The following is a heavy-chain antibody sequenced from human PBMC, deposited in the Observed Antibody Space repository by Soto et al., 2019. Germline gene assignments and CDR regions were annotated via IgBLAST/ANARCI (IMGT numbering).Heavy chain of an antibody. V-gene: IGHV4-31*03. CDR3: ARAPPYYYGLDV. CDR1: GCSISSGGYY. Sequence: PSETLSLTCTVSGCSISSGGYYWSWIRQHPGKGLEWIGYIYYSGSTYYNPSLKSRVTTSVDTSKNQFSLKLSSVTAADTAVYYCARAPPYYYGLDVWGQGTTVTVS. J-gene: IGHJ6*02. CDR2: IYYSGST.